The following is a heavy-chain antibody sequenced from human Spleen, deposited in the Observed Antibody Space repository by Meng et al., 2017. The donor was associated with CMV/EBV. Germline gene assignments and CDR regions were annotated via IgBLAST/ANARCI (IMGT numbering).Heavy chain of an antibody. CDR2: IIPIFGAA. V-gene: IGHV1-69*05. Sequence: ASEGTFSAYAITWVRPAPGRELEWMGGIIPIFGAASYAQKFQGRVTIITDESTSTAYMELSSLRSEDTAVYYCARGSIVGASYYFDYWGQGTLVTVSS. CDR1: EGTFSAYA. J-gene: IGHJ4*02. CDR3: ARGSIVGASYYFDY. D-gene: IGHD1-26*01.